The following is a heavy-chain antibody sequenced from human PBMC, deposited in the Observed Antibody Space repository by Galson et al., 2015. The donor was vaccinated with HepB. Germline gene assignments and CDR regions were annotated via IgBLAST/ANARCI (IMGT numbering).Heavy chain of an antibody. CDR1: GDSVSSNNAA. V-gene: IGHV6-1*01. D-gene: IGHD2-2*02. Sequence: CAISGDSVSSNNAAWNWIRQSPSRGLEWLGRTYYRSKWYNDYALSVKSRITINPDTSKNQFSLQLNSVTPEDTALYYCARDPLYCSTTSCYSHGGPYYYYGLDVWGQGTTVTVSS. J-gene: IGHJ6*02. CDR2: TYYRSKWYN. CDR3: ARDPLYCSTTSCYSHGGPYYYYGLDV.